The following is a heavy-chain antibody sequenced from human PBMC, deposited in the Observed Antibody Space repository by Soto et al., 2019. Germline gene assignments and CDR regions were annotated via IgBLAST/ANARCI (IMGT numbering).Heavy chain of an antibody. V-gene: IGHV1-2*02. CDR3: ASAIVVVTEILDY. D-gene: IGHD2-21*02. CDR1: GYTFTGYY. Sequence: ASVKVSCKASGYTFTGYYMHCVRQAPGQGLEWMGWINPNSGGTNYAQKFQGRVTMTRDTSISTAYMELSRLRSDDTAVYYCASAIVVVTEILDYWGQGTLVTVSS. CDR2: INPNSGGT. J-gene: IGHJ4*02.